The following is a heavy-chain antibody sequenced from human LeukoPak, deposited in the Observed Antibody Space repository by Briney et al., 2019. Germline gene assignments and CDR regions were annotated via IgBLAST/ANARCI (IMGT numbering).Heavy chain of an antibody. CDR3: AKVSVRYSCGYFYDY. CDR1: GFTFDDYA. Sequence: PGRSLRLSCAASGFTFDDYAMHWVRQAPGKGLEWVSGISWNSGSIGYADSVKGRFTISRDNAKNSLYLQMNSLRAEDTALYYCAKVSVRYSCGYFYDYWGQGTLVTVSS. D-gene: IGHD5-18*01. J-gene: IGHJ4*02. V-gene: IGHV3-9*01. CDR2: ISWNSGSI.